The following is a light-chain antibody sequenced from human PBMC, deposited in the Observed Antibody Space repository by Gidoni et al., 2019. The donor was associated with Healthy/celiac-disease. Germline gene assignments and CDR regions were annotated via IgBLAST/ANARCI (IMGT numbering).Light chain of an antibody. CDR2: DAS. V-gene: IGKV1-39*01. CDR3: QHSYSTPYT. CDR1: KSISSY. J-gene: IGKJ2*01. Sequence: DVQMTQSPSSLSASVGDRVTITCRASKSISSYLNWYQQKPGKAPTLLIYDASSLQSGVPSRFSGSGSCTDVTLTISSLQPADFATSYCQHSYSTPYTFGQGTKLEIK.